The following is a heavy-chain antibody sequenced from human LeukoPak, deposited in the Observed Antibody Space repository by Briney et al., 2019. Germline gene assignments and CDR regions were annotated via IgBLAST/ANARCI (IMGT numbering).Heavy chain of an antibody. Sequence: PGGSLRLSCAASGFTFSNYNMNWVRQAPGKGLEWVSYISSYLTTVYHADSVRGRFTISRDNSKNTLYLQMNSLRAEDTAVYYCAHTDSYYFDSGMVSWGQGALVTVSS. V-gene: IGHV3-48*01. CDR1: GFTFSNYN. CDR2: ISSYLTTV. J-gene: IGHJ5*02. CDR3: AHTDSYYFDSGMVS. D-gene: IGHD3-22*01.